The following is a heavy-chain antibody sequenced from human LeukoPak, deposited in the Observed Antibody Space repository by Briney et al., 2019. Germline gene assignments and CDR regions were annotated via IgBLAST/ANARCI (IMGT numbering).Heavy chain of an antibody. D-gene: IGHD2-8*01. CDR2: ISSSGSTI. CDR3: ARVYYSGQGFDY. Sequence: PGGSLRLSCAASGFTFDDYGMSWVRQAPGKGLEWVSYISSSGSTIYYADSVKGRFTISRDNAKNSLYLQMNSLRAEDTAVYYCARVYYSGQGFDYWGQGTLVTVSS. V-gene: IGHV3-48*03. CDR1: GFTFDDYG. J-gene: IGHJ4*02.